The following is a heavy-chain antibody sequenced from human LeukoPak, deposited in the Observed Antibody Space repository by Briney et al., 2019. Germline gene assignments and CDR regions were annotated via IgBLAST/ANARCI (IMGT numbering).Heavy chain of an antibody. V-gene: IGHV3-48*04. CDR3: ARVPSGYTLGYGYYYYYMDV. J-gene: IGHJ6*03. CDR1: GLTFSSYS. CDR2: ISTSSTTI. Sequence: PGGSLRLACAVSGLTFSSYSMTWVRQAPGKGLAWVSYISTSSTTIYYADSVKGRFTISRDNAENALYLQMNSLRAEDTAVYYCARVPSGYTLGYGYYYYYMDVWGKGTTVTVSS. D-gene: IGHD5-18*01.